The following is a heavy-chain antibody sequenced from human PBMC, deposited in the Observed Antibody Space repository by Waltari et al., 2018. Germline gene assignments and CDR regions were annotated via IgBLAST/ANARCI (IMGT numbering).Heavy chain of an antibody. Sequence: SNWWSWVRQPPGKGLEWIGEIYHSGSTNYNPSLKSRVTISVDKSKNQFSLKLSSVTAADTAVYYCASSELVRGAFDIWGQGTMVTVSS. V-gene: IGHV4-4*02. CDR2: IYHSGST. D-gene: IGHD6-13*01. CDR1: SNW. J-gene: IGHJ3*02. CDR3: ASSELVRGAFDI.